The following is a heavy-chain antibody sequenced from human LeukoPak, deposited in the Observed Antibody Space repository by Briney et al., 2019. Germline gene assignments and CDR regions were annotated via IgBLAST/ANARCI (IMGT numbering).Heavy chain of an antibody. CDR3: ARAPYESSGYTSFQH. Sequence: ASVKVSCKASGYTFSSYYMHWVRQAPGQGLEWMGIINPSGGSTSYAQKFQGRVTMTRDTSTSTVYMELSSLRSEDTAVYYCARAPYESSGYTSFQHWGQGTLVTVSS. D-gene: IGHD3-22*01. CDR2: INPSGGST. CDR1: GYTFSSYY. J-gene: IGHJ1*01. V-gene: IGHV1-46*01.